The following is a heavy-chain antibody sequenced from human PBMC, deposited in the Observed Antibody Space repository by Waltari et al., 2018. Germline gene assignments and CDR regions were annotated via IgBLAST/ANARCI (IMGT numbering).Heavy chain of an antibody. CDR3: ARHEWFGELTNNWFDP. J-gene: IGHJ5*02. Sequence: QLQLQESGPGLVKPSETLSLTCTVSGGSISSISSYWGWIRQPPGKGLEGIGTNHYSGGTYHNPALKRRVTLSGDTYKSQFSLMLSSVTAADTAVYYCARHEWFGELTNNWFDPWGRGTLVTVSS. CDR2: NHYSGGT. CDR1: GGSISSISSY. D-gene: IGHD3-10*01. V-gene: IGHV4-39*01.